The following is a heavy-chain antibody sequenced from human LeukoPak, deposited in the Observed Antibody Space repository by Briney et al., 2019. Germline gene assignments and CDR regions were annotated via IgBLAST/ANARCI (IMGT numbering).Heavy chain of an antibody. V-gene: IGHV4-59*13. CDR1: GGAISAYY. D-gene: IGHD6-6*01. CDR3: ARFGTSSSRFFDQ. Sequence: KASETLSLTCTVSGGAISAYYWSWIPQPPGKGLEGIGYIHYSGTTNYYPSLKSRVTIALDTSKNQFSLKLNSVTAADTAVYYCARFGTSSSRFFDQWGQGTLVTVSS. J-gene: IGHJ4*02. CDR2: IHYSGTT.